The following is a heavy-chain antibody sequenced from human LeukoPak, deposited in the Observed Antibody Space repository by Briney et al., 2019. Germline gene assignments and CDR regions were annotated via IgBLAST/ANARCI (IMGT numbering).Heavy chain of an antibody. CDR3: AKDGKTRNWNYFQAKPVY. Sequence: GGSLRLSCAASGFTFSSYDMNWVRQAPGKGLEWVSSISAGGGSTYYADSVKGRFSISRDISKNTLYLQMNSLRAEDTAIYYCAKDGKTRNWNYFQAKPVYWGQGTLVTVSS. CDR1: GFTFSSYD. J-gene: IGHJ4*02. V-gene: IGHV3-23*01. D-gene: IGHD1-7*01. CDR2: ISAGGGST.